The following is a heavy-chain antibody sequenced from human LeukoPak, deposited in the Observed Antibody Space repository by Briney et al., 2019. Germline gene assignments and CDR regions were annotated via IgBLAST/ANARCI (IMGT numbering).Heavy chain of an antibody. V-gene: IGHV1-69*13. Sequence: ASVKVSCKASGGTFNSYAISWVRQAPGQGLEWMGGIIPIFGTANYAQKFQGRVTITADESTSTAYMELSSLRSEDTAVYYCAGGVQLWLPFDYWGQRTLVTVSS. CDR1: GGTFNSYA. CDR3: AGGVQLWLPFDY. CDR2: IIPIFGTA. J-gene: IGHJ4*02. D-gene: IGHD5-18*01.